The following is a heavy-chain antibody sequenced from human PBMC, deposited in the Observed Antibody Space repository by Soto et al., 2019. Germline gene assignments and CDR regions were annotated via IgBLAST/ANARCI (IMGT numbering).Heavy chain of an antibody. CDR3: ARLYYYDSSGYCY. V-gene: IGHV4-39*01. CDR2: IYYSGST. D-gene: IGHD3-22*01. Sequence: SETLSLTCTVSGGSISSSSYYWGWIRQPPGKGLEWIGSIYYSGSTYYNPSLKSRVTISVDTSKNQFSLKLSSVTAADTAVYYCARLYYYDSSGYCYWGQGTLVTVS. CDR1: GGSISSSSYY. J-gene: IGHJ4*02.